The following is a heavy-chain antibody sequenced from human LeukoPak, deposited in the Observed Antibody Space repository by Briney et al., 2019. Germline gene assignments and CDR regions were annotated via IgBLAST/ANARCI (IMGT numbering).Heavy chain of an antibody. Sequence: SGGSLRLSCAASGFTFSSYAMTWVRQAPGKGLEWVSGISGSGGSTYYADSVKGRFTISRDNSKNTLYVQVNSLRTEDTAAYYCAKGSYYDSSGSFYFDYWGQGTLVTVSS. CDR3: AKGSYYDSSGSFYFDY. CDR1: GFTFSSYA. J-gene: IGHJ4*02. CDR2: ISGSGGST. D-gene: IGHD3-22*01. V-gene: IGHV3-23*01.